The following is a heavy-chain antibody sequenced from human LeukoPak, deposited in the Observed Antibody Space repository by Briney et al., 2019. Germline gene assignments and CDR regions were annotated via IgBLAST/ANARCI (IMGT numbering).Heavy chain of an antibody. CDR1: GGSISSSSYY. V-gene: IGHV4-39*07. J-gene: IGHJ3*02. CDR3: ARVLAAAGTEDAFDI. CDR2: IYYSGST. Sequence: SETLSLTCTVSGGSISSSSYYWGGIRQPPGKGLEWIGSIYYSGSTYYNPSLKSRVTISVDTSKNQFSLKLSSVTAADTAVYYCARVLAAAGTEDAFDIWGQGTMVTVSS. D-gene: IGHD6-13*01.